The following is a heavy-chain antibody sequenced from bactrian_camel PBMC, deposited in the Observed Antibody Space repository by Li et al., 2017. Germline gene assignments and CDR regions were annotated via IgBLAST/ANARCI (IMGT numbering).Heavy chain of an antibody. J-gene: IGHJ5*01. V-gene: IGHV3S55*01. CDR3: AASEGITVAAIQALGINPLHRTFDY. CDR2: VAVDYTT. D-gene: IGHD3*01. Sequence: HVQLVESGGGLAQAGGSLRLSCAAAGFTFHNYGMAWFRWAPGKEREGVAAVAVDYTTKYADSVKGRFTISQDYAKNILYLQINNLKPEDTAMYYCAASEGITVAAIQALGINPLHRTFDYWGQ. CDR1: GFTFHNYG.